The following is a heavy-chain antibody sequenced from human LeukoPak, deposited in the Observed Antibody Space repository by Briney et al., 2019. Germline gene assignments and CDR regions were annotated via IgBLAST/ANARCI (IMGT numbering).Heavy chain of an antibody. CDR2: INGDETSK. V-gene: IGHV3-74*01. CDR1: GFTSRDYW. D-gene: IGHD1-26*01. J-gene: IGHJ5*02. Sequence: GGSLRLSCAASGFTSRDYWMHWIRQEAGKGLVWVSRINGDETSKIYADSAKGRFTISRDNAKDTLFLQMNSLRAEDTAVYYCARVKVGSWDWFDPWGQGTLVTVSS. CDR3: ARVKVGSWDWFDP.